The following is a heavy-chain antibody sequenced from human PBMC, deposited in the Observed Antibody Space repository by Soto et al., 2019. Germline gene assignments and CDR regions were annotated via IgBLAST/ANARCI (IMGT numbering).Heavy chain of an antibody. CDR3: ALTRRSSLLEVAGPGFEY. CDR2: LSYEGSEE. D-gene: IGHD6-19*01. J-gene: IGHJ4*02. CDR1: GFNFGVFG. V-gene: IGHV3-30*03. Sequence: GGTLRLSCAASGFNFGVFGMHWVRQAPGKGLEWLSVLSYEGSEEYYADSVRGRFTISRDNSKNTLFLQMDSLRVDDTGVYYCALTRRSSLLEVAGPGFEYWGQGTLVTVSS.